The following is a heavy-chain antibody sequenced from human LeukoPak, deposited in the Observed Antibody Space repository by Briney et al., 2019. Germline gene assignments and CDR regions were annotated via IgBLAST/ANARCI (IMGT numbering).Heavy chain of an antibody. V-gene: IGHV3-21*01. CDR2: ISGDSCYI. CDR1: GLTFSRYN. Sequence: GGSLRLSCAASGLTFSRYNMNWVRQAPGKGLEWVLSISGDSCYISYADSVRGRFTISRDNAMNSLYLQMNSLRVEDTAVYYCARIGSSWSFDYWGQGTRVTVSS. D-gene: IGHD6-13*01. CDR3: ARIGSSWSFDY. J-gene: IGHJ4*02.